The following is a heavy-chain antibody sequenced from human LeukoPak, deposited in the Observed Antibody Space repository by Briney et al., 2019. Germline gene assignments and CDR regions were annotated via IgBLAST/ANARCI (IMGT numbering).Heavy chain of an antibody. Sequence: SETLSLTCTVSGGSISSGSYYWSWIRQPAGKGLEWIGRIYTSGSTNYNPSLKSRVTMSVDTSKNQFSLKLSSVTAADTAVYYCARDAYSGYYPGAFDIWGQGTMVTVSS. V-gene: IGHV4-61*02. CDR2: IYTSGST. CDR3: ARDAYSGYYPGAFDI. J-gene: IGHJ3*02. D-gene: IGHD3-22*01. CDR1: GGSISSGSYY.